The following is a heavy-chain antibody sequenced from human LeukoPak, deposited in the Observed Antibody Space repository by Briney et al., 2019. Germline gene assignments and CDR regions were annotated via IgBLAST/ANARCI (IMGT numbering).Heavy chain of an antibody. Sequence: GGSLRLSCAASGFSFSSYGMHWVRQAPGKGLEWVAVISYDGSNKYYAGSVKGRFTISRDNSKNTLYLQMNSLRAEDTAVYYCAKDFESVVPYYGPGTDYWGQGTLVTVSS. CDR3: AKDFESVVPYYGPGTDY. CDR1: GFSFSSYG. D-gene: IGHD3-10*01. CDR2: ISYDGSNK. V-gene: IGHV3-30*18. J-gene: IGHJ4*02.